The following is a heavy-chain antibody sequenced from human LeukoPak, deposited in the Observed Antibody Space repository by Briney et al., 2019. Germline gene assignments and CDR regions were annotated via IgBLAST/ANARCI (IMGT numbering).Heavy chain of an antibody. Sequence: SETLSLTCTVSGHAISSGYYWGWIRQPPGKGLEWIGSIYHSGSTYYNPSLKSRVTIIVDTSKNQFSLRLSSVTAADTAVYYCADYYDSSGYYGTWGQGTLVTVSS. CDR1: GHAISSGYY. J-gene: IGHJ4*02. CDR2: IYHSGST. D-gene: IGHD3-22*01. V-gene: IGHV4-38-2*02. CDR3: ADYYDSSGYYGT.